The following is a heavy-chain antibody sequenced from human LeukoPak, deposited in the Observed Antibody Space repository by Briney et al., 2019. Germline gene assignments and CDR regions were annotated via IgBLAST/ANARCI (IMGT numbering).Heavy chain of an antibody. CDR3: ASDSYGIQYYYYYMDV. Sequence: GASVKVSCKASGGTFSSYAISWVRQAPGQGLEWMGGIIPIFGTANYAQKFQGRVTITADKSTSTAYMELSSLRSEDTAVYYCASDSYGIQYYYYYMDVRGKGTTVTVSS. D-gene: IGHD5-18*01. J-gene: IGHJ6*03. CDR1: GGTFSSYA. V-gene: IGHV1-69*06. CDR2: IIPIFGTA.